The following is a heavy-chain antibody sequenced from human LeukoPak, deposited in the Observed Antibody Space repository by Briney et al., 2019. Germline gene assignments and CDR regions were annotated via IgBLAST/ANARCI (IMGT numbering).Heavy chain of an antibody. J-gene: IGHJ4*02. CDR1: GFTFSSYA. V-gene: IGHV3-23*01. CDR3: APWVVVPAAMVPRY. D-gene: IGHD2-2*01. Sequence: GGSLRLSCAASGFTFSSYATSWVRQAPGKGLEWVSAISGSGGSTYYADSVKGRFTISRDNSKNTLYLQMNSLRAEDTAVYYCAPWVVVPAAMVPRYWGQGTLVTVSS. CDR2: ISGSGGST.